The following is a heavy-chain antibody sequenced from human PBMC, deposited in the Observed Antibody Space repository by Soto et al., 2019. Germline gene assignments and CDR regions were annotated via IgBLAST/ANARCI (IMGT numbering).Heavy chain of an antibody. CDR3: ARELGGGLRFLELTNAFDI. CDR2: ISSSGSTI. J-gene: IGHJ3*02. Sequence: GGSLRLSCAASGFTFSDYYMSWIRQAPGKGLEWVSYISSSGSTIYYADSVKGRFTISRDNAKNSLYLQMNSLRAEDTAVYYCARELGGGLRFLELTNAFDIWGQGTMVTVSS. D-gene: IGHD3-3*01. V-gene: IGHV3-11*01. CDR1: GFTFSDYY.